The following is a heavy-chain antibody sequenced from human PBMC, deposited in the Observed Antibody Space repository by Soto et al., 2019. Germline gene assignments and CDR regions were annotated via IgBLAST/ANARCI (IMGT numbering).Heavy chain of an antibody. CDR3: AKGKSSGYSIYYGMDV. Sequence: GGSLRLSCAASGFTFSSYAMSWVRQAPGKGLEWVSAISGSGGSTYYADSVKGRFTISRDNSKNTLYLQMNSLRAEDTAVFYCAKGKSSGYSIYYGMDVWGQGTTVTVSS. J-gene: IGHJ6*02. D-gene: IGHD3-22*01. CDR1: GFTFSSYA. CDR2: ISGSGGST. V-gene: IGHV3-23*01.